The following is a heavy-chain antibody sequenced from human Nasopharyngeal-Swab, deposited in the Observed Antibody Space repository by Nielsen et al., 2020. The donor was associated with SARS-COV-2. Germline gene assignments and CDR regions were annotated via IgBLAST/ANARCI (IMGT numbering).Heavy chain of an antibody. D-gene: IGHD6-25*01. J-gene: IGHJ4*02. Sequence: ASVKVSCKGSGYTFTSHAMKWVRQAPGQGLEWMGWINTNTGNPTYAQGFTGRFVFSLDTSVSTAYLQNSSLKAEYTAVYYCARASPPAPDYWGQGTLVTVSS. CDR1: GYTFTSHA. CDR2: INTNTGNP. CDR3: ARASPPAPDY. V-gene: IGHV7-4-1*02.